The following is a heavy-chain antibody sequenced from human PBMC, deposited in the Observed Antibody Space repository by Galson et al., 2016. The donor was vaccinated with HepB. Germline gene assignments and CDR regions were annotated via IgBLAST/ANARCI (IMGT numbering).Heavy chain of an antibody. CDR3: ARDVGGLRGY. CDR2: ISPDGSST. V-gene: IGHV3-74*01. J-gene: IGHJ4*02. CDR1: GSTLRTDW. D-gene: IGHD3-16*01. Sequence: SLRLSCAASGSTLRTDWMHWARQSPGKGLMWVSRISPDGSSTSYADSVKGRLTIFRDNANDMLYLQMNSLRDEDTAVYYCARDVGGLRGYWGQGTLVTVSS.